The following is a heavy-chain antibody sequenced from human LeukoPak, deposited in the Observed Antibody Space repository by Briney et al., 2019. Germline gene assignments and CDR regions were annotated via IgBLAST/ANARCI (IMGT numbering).Heavy chain of an antibody. CDR3: ARSNDSNSNSFGY. V-gene: IGHV4-34*01. Sequence: PSETLSLTCAVYGGSLSGYYWSWIRQPPGKGLEWIGEINHSGSTNYNPSLKSRVTISVDTSKNQFSLKLSSVTAADTAVYYCARSNDSNSNSFGYWGQGTLVTVSS. CDR2: INHSGST. CDR1: GGSLSGYY. D-gene: IGHD1-1*01. J-gene: IGHJ4*02.